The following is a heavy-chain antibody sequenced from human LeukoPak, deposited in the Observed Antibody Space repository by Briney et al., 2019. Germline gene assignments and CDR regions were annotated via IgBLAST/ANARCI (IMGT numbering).Heavy chain of an antibody. Sequence: NPSETLSLTCTVSGGSISSYYWSWIRQPAGKGLEWIGRIYTSGSTNYNPSLKSRVTMSVDTSKNQFSLKLSSVTAADTAVYYCARDRRHYGILTGYYNDYWGQGTLVTVSS. CDR3: ARDRRHYGILTGYYNDY. D-gene: IGHD3-9*01. CDR2: IYTSGST. J-gene: IGHJ4*02. V-gene: IGHV4-4*07. CDR1: GGSISSYY.